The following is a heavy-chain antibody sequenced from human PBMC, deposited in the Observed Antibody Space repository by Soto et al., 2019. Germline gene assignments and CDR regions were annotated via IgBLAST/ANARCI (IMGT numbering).Heavy chain of an antibody. D-gene: IGHD3-9*01. Sequence: QVQLVQSGAEMKKPGASVKVSCKASGYTFTSYGISWVRQAPGQGLEWMGWISAYNGNTNYAQKLQGRVTMTTDTSTSTAYMELRSLRSDDTAVYYCARLRDILTGYGAYSLVPFDPWGQGTLVTVSS. CDR1: GYTFTSYG. CDR2: ISAYNGNT. V-gene: IGHV1-18*01. J-gene: IGHJ5*02. CDR3: ARLRDILTGYGAYSLVPFDP.